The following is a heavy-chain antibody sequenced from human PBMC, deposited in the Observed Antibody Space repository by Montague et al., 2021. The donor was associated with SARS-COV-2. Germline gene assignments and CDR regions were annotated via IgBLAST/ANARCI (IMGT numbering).Heavy chain of an antibody. J-gene: IGHJ6*02. Sequence: SETLSLTCAVYGGSFSAYYWNWIRQPPGKGLEWIGDINHSGRTNFNPSLKSRVTVSLDTPKNQFSLKLRSVTAADTAVYYCARAVRGVIILSPYYAMDVWGQGTSVTVSS. CDR3: ARAVRGVIILSPYYAMDV. CDR1: GGSFSAYY. CDR2: INHSGRT. D-gene: IGHD3-10*01. V-gene: IGHV4-34*01.